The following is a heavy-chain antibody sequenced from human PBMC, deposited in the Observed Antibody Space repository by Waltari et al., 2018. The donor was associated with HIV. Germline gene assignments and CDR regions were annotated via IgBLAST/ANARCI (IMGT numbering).Heavy chain of an antibody. CDR1: GYTFTRYY. V-gene: IGHV1-46*01. CDR3: ALYYYDSSGYYTLVY. Sequence: QVQLVQSGAEVKKPGASVKVSCKASGYTFTRYYIHWVRQAPGQGLEWMGIINPSGDSTSYAQKFQGRVTMTRDTSTSTVYMELSSLRSEDTAVYFCALYYYDSSGYYTLVYWGQGTLVTVSS. J-gene: IGHJ4*02. CDR2: INPSGDST. D-gene: IGHD3-22*01.